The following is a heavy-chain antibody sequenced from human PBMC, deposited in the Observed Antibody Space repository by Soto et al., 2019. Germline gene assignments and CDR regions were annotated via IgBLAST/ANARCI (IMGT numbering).Heavy chain of an antibody. CDR2: IYSGGST. CDR3: ARGVAEMDTITGPL. Sequence: GGSLRLSCAASGFTVSSNYMSWVRQAPGKGLEWVSVIYSGGSTYYADSVKGRFTISRDNSKNTLYLQMNSLRAEDTAVYYCARGVAEMDTITGPLWGQGTLVTVSS. CDR1: GFTVSSNY. J-gene: IGHJ4*02. V-gene: IGHV3-53*01. D-gene: IGHD5-18*01.